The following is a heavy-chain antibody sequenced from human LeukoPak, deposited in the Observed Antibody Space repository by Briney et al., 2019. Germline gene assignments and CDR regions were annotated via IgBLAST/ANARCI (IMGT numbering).Heavy chain of an antibody. V-gene: IGHV3-23*01. D-gene: IGHD3-22*01. CDR1: GFTFSSYA. CDR2: ISGSGGST. Sequence: GGSLRLSCAASGFTFSSYAMSWVRQAPGKGLEWDSVISGSGGSTDYADSVKGRFTISRDNSKNTVYLQMNSLRDEDTAVYYCAKDQPYDRSGYHDAFDLWGQGTMVTVSA. J-gene: IGHJ3*01. CDR3: AKDQPYDRSGYHDAFDL.